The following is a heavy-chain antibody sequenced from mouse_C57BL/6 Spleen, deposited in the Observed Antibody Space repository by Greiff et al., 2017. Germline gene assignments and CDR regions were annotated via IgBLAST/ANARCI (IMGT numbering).Heavy chain of an antibody. CDR3: TRDAITTDCDV. Sequence: EVQVEESGDGLVKPGGSLKLSCAASGFTFSSYALSWVSQTPEKRLEWVAYLSSGGDYIYSADTVKGRFTISSDNARNTLYLQMSSLKTEDTAMYYCTRDAITTDCDVWGTGTTVTVSS. CDR2: LSSGGDYI. J-gene: IGHJ1*03. D-gene: IGHD2-4*01. CDR1: GFTFSSYA. V-gene: IGHV5-9-1*02.